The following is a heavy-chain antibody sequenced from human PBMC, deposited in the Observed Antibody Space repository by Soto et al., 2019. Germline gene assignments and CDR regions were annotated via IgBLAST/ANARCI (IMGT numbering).Heavy chain of an antibody. V-gene: IGHV4-61*01. Sequence: SETLSLTCTVSGGSVSSGSYYWSWIRQPPGKGLEWIGYIYYSGSTNYNPSLKSRVTISVDTSKNQFSLKLSSVTAADTAVYYCARGRIAAAGSWGQGTLVTVSS. J-gene: IGHJ4*02. CDR1: GGSVSSGSYY. CDR3: ARGRIAAAGS. D-gene: IGHD6-13*01. CDR2: IYYSGST.